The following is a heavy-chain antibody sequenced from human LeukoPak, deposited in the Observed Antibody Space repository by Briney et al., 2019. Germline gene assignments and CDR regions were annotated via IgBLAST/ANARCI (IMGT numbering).Heavy chain of an antibody. CDR3: ARHTGEGSHFQH. CDR1: GYAFTNYW. J-gene: IGHJ1*01. D-gene: IGHD3-16*01. V-gene: IGHV5-51*01. Sequence: GESLKISCKASGYAFTNYWIGWVRQMPGKGLEWMGIIYPGDSDTRYSPSFRGQVIISADKSIRTAYLQWTSLKASDTAMYYCARHTGEGSHFQHWGQGSLVTVSS. CDR2: IYPGDSDT.